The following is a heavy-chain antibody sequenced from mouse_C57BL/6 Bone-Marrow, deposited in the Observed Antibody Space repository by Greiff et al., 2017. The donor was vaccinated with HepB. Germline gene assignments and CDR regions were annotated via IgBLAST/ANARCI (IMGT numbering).Heavy chain of an antibody. CDR3: AMDPLAYYAMDY. CDR1: GYTFTSYW. CDR2: IHPSASDT. V-gene: IGHV1-74*01. Sequence: QVQLKQPGAELVKPGASVKVSCKASGYTFTSYWMHWVKQRTGQGLEWIGRIHPSASDTNYNQKFKGKATLTVDKSSSTAYMQLSSLTSEDPAVYYCAMDPLAYYAMDYWGQGTSVTVAS. J-gene: IGHJ4*01.